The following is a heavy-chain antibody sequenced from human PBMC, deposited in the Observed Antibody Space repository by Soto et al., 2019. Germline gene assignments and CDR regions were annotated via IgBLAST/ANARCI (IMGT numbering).Heavy chain of an antibody. Sequence: PGGSLRLSCAASGFNFSSYAMSWVRQAPGKGLEWVSAISGSGGSTYYADSVKGRFTISRDNSKNTLYLQMNSLRAEDTAVYYCAKDGHYYDSSGYYYSWFDPWGQGTLVTVSS. CDR2: ISGSGGST. V-gene: IGHV3-23*01. D-gene: IGHD3-22*01. CDR1: GFNFSSYA. J-gene: IGHJ5*02. CDR3: AKDGHYYDSSGYYYSWFDP.